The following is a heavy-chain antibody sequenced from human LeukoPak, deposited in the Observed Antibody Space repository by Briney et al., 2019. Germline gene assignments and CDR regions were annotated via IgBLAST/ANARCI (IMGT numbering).Heavy chain of an antibody. Sequence: PSETLSLTCTVSGGSITTNNYYWSWIRQPPGKGLEWIGYIYYSGSTNYNPSLKSRVTISVDTSKNQFSLKLSSVTAADTAVYYCARARYSNYLFDYWGQGTLVTVSS. V-gene: IGHV4-61*01. CDR2: IYYSGST. CDR3: ARARYSNYLFDY. CDR1: GGSITTNNYY. D-gene: IGHD4-11*01. J-gene: IGHJ4*02.